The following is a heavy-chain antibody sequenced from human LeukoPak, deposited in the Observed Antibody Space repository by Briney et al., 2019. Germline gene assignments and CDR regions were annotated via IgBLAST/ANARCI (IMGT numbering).Heavy chain of an antibody. J-gene: IGHJ4*02. V-gene: IGHV3-21*01. Sequence: KTGGSLRLSCAASGFTFSSYSMNWVRQAPGKGLEWVSSISSSSSYIYYADSVKGRFTISRDNAKNSLYLQMNSLRAEDTAVYYCARSVVSCKSRFFDYWGQGTLVTVSS. CDR1: GFTFSSYS. CDR3: ARSVVSCKSRFFDY. CDR2: ISSSSSYI. D-gene: IGHD2-2*01.